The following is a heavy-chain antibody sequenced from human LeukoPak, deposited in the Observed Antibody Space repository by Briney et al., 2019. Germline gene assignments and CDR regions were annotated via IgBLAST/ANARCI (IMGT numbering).Heavy chain of an antibody. J-gene: IGHJ4*02. CDR3: ARDRAQAAVVIAILDY. Sequence: PGGSLRLSCAASGFTFSDYYMSWIRQAPGKGLEWVSYISSSGSTIYYADSVKGRFTISRDNAKNSLYLQMNSLRAEDPAVYYCARDRAQAAVVIAILDYWGQGTLVTVSS. D-gene: IGHD2-21*01. V-gene: IGHV3-11*04. CDR1: GFTFSDYY. CDR2: ISSSGSTI.